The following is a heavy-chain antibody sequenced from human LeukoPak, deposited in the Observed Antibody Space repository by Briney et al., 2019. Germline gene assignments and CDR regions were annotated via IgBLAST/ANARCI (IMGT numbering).Heavy chain of an antibody. CDR2: ISSSSSTI. CDR3: ARLGWPDY. V-gene: IGHV3-48*04. CDR1: GFTFSSYS. J-gene: IGHJ4*02. D-gene: IGHD3-16*01. Sequence: GGSLGLSCAASGFTFSSYSMNWVRQAPGKGLEWVSYISSSSSTIYYADSVKGRFTISRDNTKNSLYLQMNSLRAEDTAVYYCARLGWPDYWGQGTLVTVSS.